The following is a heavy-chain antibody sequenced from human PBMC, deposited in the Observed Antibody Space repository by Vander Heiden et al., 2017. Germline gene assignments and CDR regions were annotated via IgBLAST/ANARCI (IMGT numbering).Heavy chain of an antibody. CDR2: FSGSGGST. Sequence: EVQLLESGGGLVQPGGSLRLSCAASGFTFSSYALSWVRQAPGQGPERVPAFSGSGGSTYYADSVKGRFTISRDNSKNTLYLQMNSLRAEDTAVYYCAKDPVWIQLWLGALDAFDIWGQGTMVTVSS. CDR1: GFTFSSYA. J-gene: IGHJ3*02. CDR3: AKDPVWIQLWLGALDAFDI. D-gene: IGHD5-18*01. V-gene: IGHV3-23*01.